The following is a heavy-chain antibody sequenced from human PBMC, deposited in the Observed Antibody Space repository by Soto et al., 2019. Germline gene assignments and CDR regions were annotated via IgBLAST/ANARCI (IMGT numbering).Heavy chain of an antibody. CDR2: IYHSGST. Sequence: SETLSLTCAVSSGSISSSNWWSWVRQPPGKGLEWIGEIYHSGSTNYNPSLKSRVTISVDKSKNQFSLKLSSVTAADTAVYYCARGGFSSGWYYFDYWGQGTLVTVSS. CDR3: ARGGFSSGWYYFDY. D-gene: IGHD6-19*01. J-gene: IGHJ4*02. CDR1: SGSISSSNW. V-gene: IGHV4-4*02.